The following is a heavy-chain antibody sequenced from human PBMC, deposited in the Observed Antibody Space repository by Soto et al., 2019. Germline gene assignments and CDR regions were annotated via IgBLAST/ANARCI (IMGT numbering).Heavy chain of an antibody. CDR1: GFSFSTNW. CDR3: AKDGPFGGPFDY. CDR2: IKQDGGGK. J-gene: IGHJ4*02. D-gene: IGHD3-16*01. Sequence: GGSLRLSCAASGFSFSTNWVSWVRQAPGKGLEWVANIKQDGGGKYYVDSVKGRFTISRDNSKNTLYLQMNSLRAEDTAVYYCAKDGPFGGPFDYWGQGTLVTVSS. V-gene: IGHV3-7*03.